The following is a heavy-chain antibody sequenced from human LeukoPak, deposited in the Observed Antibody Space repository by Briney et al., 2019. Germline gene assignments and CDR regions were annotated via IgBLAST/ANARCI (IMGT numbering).Heavy chain of an antibody. Sequence: GGSLRLSCAASGFTFSNAWMNWVRQAPGKGLEWVGRIKSKTDGGTTDYAAPVKGRFTISKDDSKNTLYLQMNSLKTEDTAVYYCTTDLEWRELPDYYFDYWGQGTLVTVSS. J-gene: IGHJ4*02. CDR1: GFTFSNAW. V-gene: IGHV3-15*07. D-gene: IGHD1-26*01. CDR3: TTDLEWRELPDYYFDY. CDR2: IKSKTDGGTT.